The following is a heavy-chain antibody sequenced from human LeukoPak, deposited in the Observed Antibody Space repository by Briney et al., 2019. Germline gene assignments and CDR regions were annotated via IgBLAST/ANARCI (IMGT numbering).Heavy chain of an antibody. Sequence: GRSLRLSCVASGFTFSSYGMHWVRQAPGKGLEWVAVIWYDGSDKYYADSVKGRFTISRDNSKNTLYLQMNSLRAEDTAVYYCARDRHLYSSGWRGNYFDYWGQGTLVTVSS. V-gene: IGHV3-33*01. CDR1: GFTFSSYG. CDR3: ARDRHLYSSGWRGNYFDY. D-gene: IGHD6-19*01. CDR2: IWYDGSDK. J-gene: IGHJ4*02.